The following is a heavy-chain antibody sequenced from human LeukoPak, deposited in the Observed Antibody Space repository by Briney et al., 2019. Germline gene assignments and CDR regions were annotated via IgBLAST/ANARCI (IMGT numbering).Heavy chain of an antibody. CDR3: ARDAGALDI. CDR1: GYTFTGYY. Sequence: ASVKVSCKASGYTFTGYYMHWVRQAPGQGLEWMGRINPNSGGTNHAQKFQGRVIMARDTSITTAYMELSRLRSDDTAVYYCARDAGALDIWGQGTMATVSS. V-gene: IGHV1-2*06. CDR2: INPNSGGT. J-gene: IGHJ3*02.